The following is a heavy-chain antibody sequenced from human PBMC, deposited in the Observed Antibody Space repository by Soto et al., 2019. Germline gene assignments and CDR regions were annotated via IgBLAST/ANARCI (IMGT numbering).Heavy chain of an antibody. CDR1: GGTFSSYA. V-gene: IGHV1-69*13. J-gene: IGHJ6*02. CDR2: IIPIFGTA. Sequence: GASVKVSCKASGGTFSSYAISWVRQAPGQGLEWMGGIIPIFGTANYAQKFQGRVTITADESTSTAYMELSSLRSEDRAVYYCARGAAPAAIVGGLYYYYYGMDVWGQGTTVTVSS. CDR3: ARGAAPAAIVGGLYYYYYGMDV. D-gene: IGHD2-2*02.